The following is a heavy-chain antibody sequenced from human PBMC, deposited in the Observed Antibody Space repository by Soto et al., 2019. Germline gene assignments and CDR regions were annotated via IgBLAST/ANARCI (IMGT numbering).Heavy chain of an antibody. CDR2: ISSSSRYT. CDR3: GRQSDDYPPGS. Sequence: EVQMVESGGGLVKPGGSLRLSCEAAGFAFNTYTMNWVRQAPGKGLEWVSSISSSSRYTSYADSVKGRFTISRDNAKNALFLQINSLRVEDSAVYFCGRQSDDYPPGSWGQGTMVSVSS. CDR1: GFAFNTYT. V-gene: IGHV3-21*01. D-gene: IGHD4-17*01. J-gene: IGHJ5*02.